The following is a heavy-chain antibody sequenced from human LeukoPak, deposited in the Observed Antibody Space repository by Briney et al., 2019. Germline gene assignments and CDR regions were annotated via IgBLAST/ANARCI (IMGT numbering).Heavy chain of an antibody. V-gene: IGHV1-8*01. CDR3: ARGFDY. CDR1: XXTFTSYD. Sequence: RASVXXXXXXSXXTFTSYDXXWVRQATGQGLEWMGWMNPNSGKTGYAQKFQGRVTITRNTSISTAYMELSSLRSEDTAVYYCARGFDYWGQGTLVTVSS. J-gene: IGHJ4*02. CDR2: MNPNSGKT.